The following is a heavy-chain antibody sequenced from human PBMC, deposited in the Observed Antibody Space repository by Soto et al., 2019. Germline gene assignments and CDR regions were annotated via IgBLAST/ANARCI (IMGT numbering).Heavy chain of an antibody. CDR3: AADGAYYYDSSGRYLDAFDI. D-gene: IGHD3-22*01. CDR1: GFTFTSSA. CDR2: IVVGSGNT. J-gene: IGHJ3*02. Sequence: QMQLVQSGPEVKKPGTSVKVSCKASGFTFTSSAVQWVRQARGQRLEWIGWIVVGSGNTNYAQKFQERVTITRDMSTSTAYMELSSLRSEDTAVYYCAADGAYYYDSSGRYLDAFDIWGQGTMVTVSS. V-gene: IGHV1-58*01.